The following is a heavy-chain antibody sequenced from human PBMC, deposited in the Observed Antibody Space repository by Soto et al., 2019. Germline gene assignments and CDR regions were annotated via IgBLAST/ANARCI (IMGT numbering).Heavy chain of an antibody. CDR3: ASVEFGVSYEVDY. Sequence: GGSLRLSCAASGFTFSSYWMSWVRQAPGKGLEWVANIKQDGSEKYYVDSVKGRFTISRDNAKNSLYLQMNSLRAEDTAVYYCASVEFGVSYEVDYWGQGTLVTVSS. CDR1: GFTFSSYW. J-gene: IGHJ4*02. CDR2: IKQDGSEK. D-gene: IGHD1-26*01. V-gene: IGHV3-7*05.